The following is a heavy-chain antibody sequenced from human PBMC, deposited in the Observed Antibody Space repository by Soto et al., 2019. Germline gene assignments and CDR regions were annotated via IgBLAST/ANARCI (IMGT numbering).Heavy chain of an antibody. CDR3: ARGIEEGVDY. Sequence: QVQLVQSGTGVKEPGASVKVSCKASGYTFIIYDINWVRQAPGQGLEWMGWMRPSSNDVGYAQRFQGRVTMTKDRSTNTAYMELSSLGSEDTAVYYCARGIEEGVDYWGQGTLVTVSS. CDR1: GYTFIIYD. V-gene: IGHV1-8*01. J-gene: IGHJ4*02. CDR2: MRPSSNDV.